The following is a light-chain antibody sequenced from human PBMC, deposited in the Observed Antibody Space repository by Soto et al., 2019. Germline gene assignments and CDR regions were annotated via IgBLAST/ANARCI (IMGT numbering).Light chain of an antibody. Sequence: NVLTQSPGALSLSPGERATLSCRASQTVIGNYVAWYQQKPGQTPRLLIYGASSRATDIPDSFSGSGSGTDFTLTITRLEPEDFAVYHCQQYGDSPLTFGGGTKVDIK. J-gene: IGKJ4*01. CDR1: QTVIGNY. V-gene: IGKV3-20*01. CDR3: QQYGDSPLT. CDR2: GAS.